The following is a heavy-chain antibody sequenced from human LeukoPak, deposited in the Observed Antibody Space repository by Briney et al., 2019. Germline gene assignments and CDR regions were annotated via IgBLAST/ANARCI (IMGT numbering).Heavy chain of an antibody. CDR2: IYHSGST. J-gene: IGHJ4*02. V-gene: IGHV4-30-2*01. Sequence: PSETLSLTCAVSGGSISSGGYSWSWIRQPPGKGLEWIGYIYHSGSTYYNPSLKSRVTISVDRSKNQFSLKLSSVTAADTAVCYCARGSTGYYDSSGYYSLDYWGQGTLVTVSS. CDR3: ARGSTGYYDSSGYYSLDY. D-gene: IGHD3-22*01. CDR1: GGSISSGGYS.